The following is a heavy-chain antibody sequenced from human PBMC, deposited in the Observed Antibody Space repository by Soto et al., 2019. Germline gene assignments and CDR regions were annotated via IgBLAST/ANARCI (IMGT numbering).Heavy chain of an antibody. V-gene: IGHV1-2*02. D-gene: IGHD3-3*01. CDR3: ARGGGTILAPLP. J-gene: IGHJ5*02. CDR1: GYTFTGYF. CDR2: INPNSGAT. Sequence: ASVKVSCKASGYTFTGYFMHWVRQAPGQGLEWMGWINPNSGATKYAQKFQGRVTLSRDTSIRTAYMELSGLRSDDTAVYYCARGGGTILAPLPWGQGTLVTVSS.